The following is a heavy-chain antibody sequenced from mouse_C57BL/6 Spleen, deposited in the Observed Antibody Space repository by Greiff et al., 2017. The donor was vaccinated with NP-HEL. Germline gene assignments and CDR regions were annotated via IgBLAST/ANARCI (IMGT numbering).Heavy chain of an antibody. CDR3: ASGDYYDYGDNYFDY. CDR1: GFTFSSYA. Sequence: EVKLVESGGGLVKPGGSLKLSCAASGFTFSSYAMSWVRQTPEKRLEWVATISDGGSYTYYPANVKGRFTISRDNAKNNLYLQMSHLKSEDTAMYYCASGDYYDYGDNYFDYWGQGTTLTVSS. V-gene: IGHV5-4*03. D-gene: IGHD2-4*01. CDR2: ISDGGSYT. J-gene: IGHJ2*01.